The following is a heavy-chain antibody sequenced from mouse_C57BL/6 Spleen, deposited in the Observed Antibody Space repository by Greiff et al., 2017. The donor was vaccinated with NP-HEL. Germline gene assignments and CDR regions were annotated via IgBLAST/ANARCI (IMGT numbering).Heavy chain of an antibody. D-gene: IGHD2-3*01. CDR1: GFNIKDDY. J-gene: IGHJ2*01. V-gene: IGHV14-4*01. CDR2: IDPENGDT. Sequence: EVQLVESGAELVRPGASVKLSCTASGFNIKDDYMHWVKERPEQGLEWIGWIDPENGDTEYASKFQGKATITADTSSNTAYLQLSSLTSEDTAVYYCTHYDGYSYFDYWGQGTTLTVSS. CDR3: THYDGYSYFDY.